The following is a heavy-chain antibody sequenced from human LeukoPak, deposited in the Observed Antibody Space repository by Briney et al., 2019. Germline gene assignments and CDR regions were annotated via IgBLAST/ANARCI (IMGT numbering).Heavy chain of an antibody. CDR1: GFTFSSYG. V-gene: IGHV3-30*02. J-gene: IGHJ6*03. Sequence: PGGSLRLSCAASGFTFSSYGMHWVRQAPGKGLEWVSFIRYDGSNEYYADSVRGRFTISRDNSKNTLYLQMNSLRAEDTAVYYCARDHGTAMARGMSDYYYYMDVWGKGTTVTISS. CDR2: IRYDGSNE. CDR3: ARDHGTAMARGMSDYYYYMDV. D-gene: IGHD5-18*01.